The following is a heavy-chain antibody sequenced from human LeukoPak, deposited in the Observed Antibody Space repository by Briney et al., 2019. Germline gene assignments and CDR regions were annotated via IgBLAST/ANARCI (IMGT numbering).Heavy chain of an antibody. CDR3: AREPSITIFGVVEGQFDY. Sequence: ASVKVSCKASGYTFTGYYMHWVRQAPGQGLQWMGWINPNGGDTNYAQKFQGRVTMTRDTSISTAYMELSRLRSDDTAVYYCAREPSITIFGVVEGQFDYWGQGTLVTVSS. J-gene: IGHJ4*02. CDR2: INPNGGDT. CDR1: GYTFTGYY. D-gene: IGHD3-3*01. V-gene: IGHV1-2*02.